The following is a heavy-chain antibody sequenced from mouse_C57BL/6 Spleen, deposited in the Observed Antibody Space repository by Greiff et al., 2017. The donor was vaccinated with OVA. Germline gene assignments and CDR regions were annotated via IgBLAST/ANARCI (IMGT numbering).Heavy chain of an antibody. D-gene: IGHD2-1*01. V-gene: IGHV1-64*01. J-gene: IGHJ3*01. CDR2: IHPNSGST. Sequence: VQLQQPGAELVKPGASVKLSCKASGYTFTSYWMHWVKQRPGQGLEWIGMIHPNSGSTNYNEKFKSKATLTVDKSSSTAYMQLSSLTSEDSAVYYCARGDGNYGGAWFAYWGQGTLVTVSA. CDR3: ARGDGNYGGAWFAY. CDR1: GYTFTSYW.